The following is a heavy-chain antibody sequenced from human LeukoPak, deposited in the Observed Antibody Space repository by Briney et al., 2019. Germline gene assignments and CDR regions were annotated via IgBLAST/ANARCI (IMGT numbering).Heavy chain of an antibody. CDR2: IIPIFGTA. V-gene: IGHV1-69*05. CDR3: ARFPAGDGYNLPLGYMDV. J-gene: IGHJ6*03. CDR1: GGTFSSYA. Sequence: SVKVSCKASGGTFSSYAISWVRQAPGQGLEWMGGIIPIFGTANYAQKFQGRVTITTDESTSTAYMKLSSLRSEDTAVYYCARFPAGDGYNLPLGYMDVWGKGTTVTVSS. D-gene: IGHD5-24*01.